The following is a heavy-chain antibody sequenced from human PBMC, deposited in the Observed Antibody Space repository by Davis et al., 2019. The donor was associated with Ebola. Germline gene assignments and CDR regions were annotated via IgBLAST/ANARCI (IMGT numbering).Heavy chain of an antibody. CDR3: ARAAFYDVLTGPDY. V-gene: IGHV1-18*01. J-gene: IGHJ4*02. CDR1: GYRFTSYY. CDR2: ISAYNGNT. Sequence: ASVKVSCKASGYRFTSYYIAWVRQAPGQGLEWMGWISAYNGNTNYAQKFQGRVTMTTDTFTSTAYMELRSLRSDDTAVYYFARAAFYDVLTGPDYWGQGTLVTVSS. D-gene: IGHD3-9*01.